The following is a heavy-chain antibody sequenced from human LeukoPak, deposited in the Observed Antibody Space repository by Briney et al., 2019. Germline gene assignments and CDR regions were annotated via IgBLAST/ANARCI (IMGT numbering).Heavy chain of an antibody. J-gene: IGHJ3*01. Sequence: GGSLRLSCAASGFTFSSYSMNWVRQAPGKGLEWVSSISSSSSYIYYADSVKGRFTISRDNAKNSLYLQMNSLRPEDTAVYYCARGSGSYYLDAFDLWGRGTMVTVSS. D-gene: IGHD3-10*01. CDR2: ISSSSSYI. CDR3: ARGSGSYYLDAFDL. V-gene: IGHV3-21*01. CDR1: GFTFSSYS.